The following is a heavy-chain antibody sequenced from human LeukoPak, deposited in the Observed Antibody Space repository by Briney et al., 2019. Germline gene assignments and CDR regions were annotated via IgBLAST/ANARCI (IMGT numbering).Heavy chain of an antibody. CDR3: ARDSDSSGYYQYYFDY. Sequence: ASVKVSCKASGYTFTGYYMRWVRQAPGQGLEWMGWINPNSGGTNYAQKFQGRVTMTRDTSISTAYMELSRLRSDDTAVYYCARDSDSSGYYQYYFDYWGQGTLVTVSS. CDR2: INPNSGGT. D-gene: IGHD3-22*01. J-gene: IGHJ4*02. CDR1: GYTFTGYY. V-gene: IGHV1-2*02.